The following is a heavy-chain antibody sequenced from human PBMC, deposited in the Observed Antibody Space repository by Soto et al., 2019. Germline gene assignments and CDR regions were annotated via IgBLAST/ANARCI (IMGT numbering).Heavy chain of an antibody. V-gene: IGHV1-3*01. J-gene: IGHJ6*03. CDR2: INGANGNI. Sequence: ASVKVSCKASGYTFTSYAMYWVRQAPGQSLEWMGWINGANGNIKYSQKFQGRVTITRDTSASTAYMELSSLRSEDTAVYYCARDGCRGSCYYYHMDVWGKGTTVTVSS. D-gene: IGHD2-15*01. CDR1: GYTFTSYA. CDR3: ARDGCRGSCYYYHMDV.